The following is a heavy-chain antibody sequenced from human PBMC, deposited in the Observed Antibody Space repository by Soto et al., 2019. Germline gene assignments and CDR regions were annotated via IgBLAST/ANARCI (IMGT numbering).Heavy chain of an antibody. D-gene: IGHD1-26*01. Sequence: GASVKVSCKASGGTFSSYAISWVRQAPGQGLEWMGGIIPIFGTANYAQKFQGRVTITADESTSTAYMELSSLRSEDTAVYYCARVGRELRSPSDYWGQGTRVTVSS. CDR3: ARVGRELRSPSDY. V-gene: IGHV1-69*13. CDR2: IIPIFGTA. CDR1: GGTFSSYA. J-gene: IGHJ4*02.